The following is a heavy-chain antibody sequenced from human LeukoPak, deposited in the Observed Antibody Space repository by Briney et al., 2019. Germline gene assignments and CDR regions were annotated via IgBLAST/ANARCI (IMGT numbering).Heavy chain of an antibody. CDR3: ARELRVKSYDSSGRHY. CDR2: ISSSSSTI. Sequence: GGSLRLSCAASGFTFSNYSMNWVRQAPGKGLEWVSYISSSSSTIYYADSVKGRFTISRDNAKNSLYLQMNSLRAEDTAVYYCARELRVKSYDSSGRHYWGQGTLVTVSS. CDR1: GFTFSNYS. J-gene: IGHJ4*02. D-gene: IGHD3-22*01. V-gene: IGHV3-48*01.